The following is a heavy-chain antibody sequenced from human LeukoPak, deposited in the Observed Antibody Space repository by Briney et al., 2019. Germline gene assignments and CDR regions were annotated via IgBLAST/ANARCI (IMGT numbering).Heavy chain of an antibody. D-gene: IGHD3-9*01. V-gene: IGHV1-58*01. J-gene: IGHJ4*02. CDR2: IVIANGNT. Sequence: GTSLKVSCKASGFTFARSAVQWVRQARGRRPEWIGWIVIANGNTNYAQKFQERLTITRDMSTSTAYMELSSLRSEDTAVYYCAAEDDFLTGYYDFDYWGQGTVVTVSS. CDR3: AAEDDFLTGYYDFDY. CDR1: GFTFARSA.